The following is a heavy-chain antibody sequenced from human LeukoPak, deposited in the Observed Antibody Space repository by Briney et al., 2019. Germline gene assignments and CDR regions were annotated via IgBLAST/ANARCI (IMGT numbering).Heavy chain of an antibody. CDR2: IRYDGSNK. V-gene: IGHV3-30*02. CDR3: AKPAMSGYGIFDY. CDR1: GFTFSSYG. J-gene: IGHJ4*02. Sequence: GGSLRLSCAVSGFTFSSYGMHWVRQAPGKGLEWVAFIRYDGSNKYYADSVKGRFTISRDNSKNTLYLQMNSLRAEDTAVYYCAKPAMSGYGIFDYWGQGTLVTVSS. D-gene: IGHD5-12*01.